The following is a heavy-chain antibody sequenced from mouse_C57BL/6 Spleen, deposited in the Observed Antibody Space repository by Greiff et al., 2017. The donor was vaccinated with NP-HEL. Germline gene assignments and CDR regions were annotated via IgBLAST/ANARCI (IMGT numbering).Heavy chain of an antibody. CDR1: GYAFSSSW. CDR3: ARYSNFDY. CDR2: IYPGDGDT. Sequence: VQLQQSGPELVKPGASVKISCKASGYAFSSSWMNWVKQRPGKGLEWIGRIYPGDGDTNYNGKFKGKATLTAYKSSSTAYMQLSSLTSEDSAVYFCARYSNFDYWGQGTTLTVSS. V-gene: IGHV1-82*01. J-gene: IGHJ2*01.